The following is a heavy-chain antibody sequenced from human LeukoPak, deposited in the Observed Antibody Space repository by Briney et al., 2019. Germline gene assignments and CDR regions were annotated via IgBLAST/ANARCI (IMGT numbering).Heavy chain of an antibody. V-gene: IGHV1-8*01. J-gene: IGHJ4*02. D-gene: IGHD3-22*01. Sequence: GASVKVSCKASGYTFTSYDINWVRQATGQGLEWMGWMNPNSGNTGYAQKFQGRVTITADESTSTAYMELSSLRSEDTAVYYCARGSPMTSSGYYNHWGQGTLVTVSS. CDR2: MNPNSGNT. CDR3: ARGSPMTSSGYYNH. CDR1: GYTFTSYD.